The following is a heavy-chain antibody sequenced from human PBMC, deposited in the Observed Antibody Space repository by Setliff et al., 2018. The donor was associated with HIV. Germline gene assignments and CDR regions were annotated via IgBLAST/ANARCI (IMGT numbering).Heavy chain of an antibody. CDR1: GFIFGDYA. D-gene: IGHD4-17*01. J-gene: IGHJ5*02. CDR3: SRGARPTDEYVWFDP. Sequence: GGSLRLSCTTSGFIFGDYAMTWVRQAPGKGLECVGFIRSKAYGGTPEYAASVKDRFTISRDDSKSIAYLQMDSLKTEDTAVYFCSRGARPTDEYVWFDPWGQGTLVTVSS. CDR2: IRSKAYGGTP. V-gene: IGHV3-49*04.